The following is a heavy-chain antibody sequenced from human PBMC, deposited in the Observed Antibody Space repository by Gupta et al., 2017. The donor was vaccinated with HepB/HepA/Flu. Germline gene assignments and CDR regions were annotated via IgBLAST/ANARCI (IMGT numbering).Heavy chain of an antibody. V-gene: IGHV4-34*01. Sequence: QVQLQQWGAGLLKPSETLSLTCAVYGGSFSGYYWSWIRQPPGKGLEWIGEINHSGSTNYNPSLKSRVTISVDTSKNQFSLKLSSVTAADTAVYYCARLVVPAASHYYYMDVWGKGTTVTVSS. CDR2: INHSGST. J-gene: IGHJ6*03. CDR3: ARLVVPAASHYYYMDV. D-gene: IGHD2-2*01. CDR1: GGSFSGYY.